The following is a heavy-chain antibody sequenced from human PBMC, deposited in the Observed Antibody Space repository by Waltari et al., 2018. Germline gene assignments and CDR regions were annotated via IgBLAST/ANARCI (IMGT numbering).Heavy chain of an antibody. CDR1: WFPLNPSCIG. Sequence: QITLKESGPTLVKPTQTLTLTCTFPWFPLNPSCIGLGRIRQPPGKALEWLALIYWDDDKRYSPSLKSRLTITKDTSKNQVVLTMTNMDPVDTATYYCAHRNDLPHDAFDIWGQGTMVTVSS. CDR3: AHRNDLPHDAFDI. D-gene: IGHD2-2*01. V-gene: IGHV2-5*02. CDR2: IYWDDDK. J-gene: IGHJ3*02.